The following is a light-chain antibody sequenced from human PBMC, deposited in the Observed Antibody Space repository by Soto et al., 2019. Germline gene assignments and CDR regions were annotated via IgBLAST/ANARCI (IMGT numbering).Light chain of an antibody. J-gene: IGKJ5*01. V-gene: IGKV1-12*01. CDR2: AAS. CDR1: QSISSW. CDR3: PQANSFPIP. Sequence: DKQMTKSASALSAYVGDRVTITCRASQSISSWLAWYQQKPGKAPKLLIYAASSLQSGVPSRFSGSGSGTDFTLTICSLQPEDFATYYCPQANSFPIPSAHGTRLEIK.